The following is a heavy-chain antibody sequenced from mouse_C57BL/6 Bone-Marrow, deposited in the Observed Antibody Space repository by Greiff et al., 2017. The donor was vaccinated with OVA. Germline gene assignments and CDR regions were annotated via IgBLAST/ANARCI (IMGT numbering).Heavy chain of an antibody. D-gene: IGHD2-13*01. V-gene: IGHV5-15*01. CDR3: ARQISVDGDYYAMDY. Sequence: EVKLVESGGGLVQPGGSLKLSCAASGFTFSDYGMAWVRQAPRKGPEWVAFISNLAYSIDYADTVTGRFTISRENAKNTLYLEMRSMRSEDTAMYDCARQISVDGDYYAMDYWGRGTSVTVSS. J-gene: IGHJ4*01. CDR2: ISNLAYSI. CDR1: GFTFSDYG.